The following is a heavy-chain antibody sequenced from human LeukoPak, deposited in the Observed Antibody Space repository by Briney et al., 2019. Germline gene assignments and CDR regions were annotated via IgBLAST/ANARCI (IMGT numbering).Heavy chain of an antibody. D-gene: IGHD3-22*01. Sequence: SETLSLTCTVSGYSISSGYYWGWIRQPPGKGLEWIGSIYHSGSTYYNPSLKSRVTISVDTSKNQFSLKLSSVTAADTAVYYCARDNGDGYYFYWYFDLWGRGTLVTVSS. CDR3: ARDNGDGYYFYWYFDL. CDR2: IYHSGST. J-gene: IGHJ2*01. V-gene: IGHV4-38-2*02. CDR1: GYSISSGYY.